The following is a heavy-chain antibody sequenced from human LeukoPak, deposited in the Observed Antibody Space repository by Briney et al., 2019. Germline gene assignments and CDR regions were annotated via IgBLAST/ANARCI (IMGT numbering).Heavy chain of an antibody. CDR2: IYYSGST. D-gene: IGHD4-17*01. CDR1: GGSISSGDYY. CDR3: ARVYRVYGDYDSRVSYFDY. Sequence: PSETLSLTCTVSGGSISSGDYYWSWIRQPPGKGLEWIGYIYYSGSTYYNPSLKSRVTISVDTSKIQFSLKLSSVTAADTAVYYCARVYRVYGDYDSRVSYFDYWGQGTLVTVSS. V-gene: IGHV4-30-4*01. J-gene: IGHJ4*02.